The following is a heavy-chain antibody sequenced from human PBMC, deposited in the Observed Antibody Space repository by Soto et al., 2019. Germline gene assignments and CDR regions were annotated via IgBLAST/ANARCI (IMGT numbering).Heavy chain of an antibody. CDR3: ATSGVEDSSGYYYDAFDI. V-gene: IGHV3-33*01. D-gene: IGHD3-22*01. J-gene: IGHJ3*02. CDR1: GFTFSSYG. CDR2: IWYDGSNK. Sequence: GGSLRLSCAASGFTFSSYGMHWVRQAPGKGLEWVAVIWYDGSNKYYADSVKGRFTISRDNSKNTLYLQMNSLRAEDTAVYYCATSGVEDSSGYYYDAFDIWGQGTMVTVSS.